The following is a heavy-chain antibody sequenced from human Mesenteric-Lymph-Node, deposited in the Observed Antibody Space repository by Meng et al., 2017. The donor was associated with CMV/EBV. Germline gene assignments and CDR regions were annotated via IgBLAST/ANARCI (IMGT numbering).Heavy chain of an antibody. V-gene: IGHV3-43D*03. J-gene: IGHJ6*02. Sequence: GESLKISCAASGFTFSSYWMHWVRQAPGKGLEWVSLISWDGGSTYYADSVKGRFTISRDNSKNSLYLQMNSLRAEDTALYYCAKDIGYSYGSYYYYGMDVWGQGTTVTVSS. CDR2: ISWDGGST. D-gene: IGHD5-18*01. CDR1: GFTFSSYW. CDR3: AKDIGYSYGSYYYYGMDV.